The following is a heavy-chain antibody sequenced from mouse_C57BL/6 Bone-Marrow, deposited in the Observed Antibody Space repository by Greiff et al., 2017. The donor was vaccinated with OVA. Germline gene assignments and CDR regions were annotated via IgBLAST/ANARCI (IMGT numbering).Heavy chain of an antibody. CDR3: ARADYYGSSYDAMDY. J-gene: IGHJ4*01. V-gene: IGHV1-76*01. CDR1: GYTFTDYY. D-gene: IGHD1-1*01. Sequence: VQLQQSGAELVRPGASVKLSCKASGYTFTDYYINWVKQRPGQGLEWIARIYPGSGNTYYNEKLKGKATLTAEKSSSTAYMQRSCLPSEDTAVFCCARADYYGSSYDAMDYWGQGTTITVSS. CDR2: IYPGSGNT.